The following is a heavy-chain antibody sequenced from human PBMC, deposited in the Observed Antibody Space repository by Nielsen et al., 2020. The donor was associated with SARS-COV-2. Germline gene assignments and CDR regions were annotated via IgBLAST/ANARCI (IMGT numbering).Heavy chain of an antibody. Sequence: SETLSLTCTVSGGSISSSSYYWGWIRQPPGKGLEWIGSIYYSGSTYYNPSLKSRVTISVDTSKNQFSLKLSSVTAADTAVYYCARQKQRLTPQDYWGQGTLVTVSS. CDR1: GGSISSSSYY. J-gene: IGHJ4*02. V-gene: IGHV4-39*01. CDR3: ARQKQRLTPQDY. CDR2: IYYSGST. D-gene: IGHD6-25*01.